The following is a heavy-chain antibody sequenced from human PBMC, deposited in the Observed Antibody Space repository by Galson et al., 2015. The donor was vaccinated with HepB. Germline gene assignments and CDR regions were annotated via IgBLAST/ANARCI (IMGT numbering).Heavy chain of an antibody. Sequence: CAISGDSVSSNSAAWNWIRQSPSRGLEWLGRTYYRSKWYNDYAVSVKSRITINPDTSKNQFSLQLNSVTPEDTAVYYCARGYCGGDCYPWGDYYYYMDVWGKGTTVTVSS. CDR1: GDSVSSNSAA. CDR2: TYYRSKWYN. D-gene: IGHD2-21*01. J-gene: IGHJ6*03. CDR3: ARGYCGGDCYPWGDYYYYMDV. V-gene: IGHV6-1*01.